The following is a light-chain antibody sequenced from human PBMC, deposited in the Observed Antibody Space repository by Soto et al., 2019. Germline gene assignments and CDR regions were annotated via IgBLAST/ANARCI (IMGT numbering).Light chain of an antibody. CDR2: DVS. Sequence: QSVLTQPASVSGSPGQSITISCTGTSSDVGGYNYVSWYQQHPGKAPKLMIYDVSNRPSGVSNRFSGSKSGNTASLTISGLQAEDEADYYCSSDTSSSPHVFGTGTRSPS. CDR3: SSDTSSSPHV. CDR1: SSDVGGYNY. J-gene: IGLJ1*01. V-gene: IGLV2-14*01.